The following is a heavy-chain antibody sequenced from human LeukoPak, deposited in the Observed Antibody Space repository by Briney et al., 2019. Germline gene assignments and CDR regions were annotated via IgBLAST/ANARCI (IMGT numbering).Heavy chain of an antibody. D-gene: IGHD3-3*01. J-gene: IGHJ3*02. Sequence: GGSLRLSCAASGFTFSSYSMNWVRQAPGKGLEWVSSISGNSDYIYYADSVKGRFTISRDNAKNSLFVQMNNLRAEDTAVYYCARDQDDEDAFDIWGQGTMVTVSS. CDR2: ISGNSDYI. CDR3: ARDQDDEDAFDI. CDR1: GFTFSSYS. V-gene: IGHV3-21*01.